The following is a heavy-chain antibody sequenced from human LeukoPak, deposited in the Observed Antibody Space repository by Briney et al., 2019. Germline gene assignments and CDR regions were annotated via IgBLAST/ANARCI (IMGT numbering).Heavy chain of an antibody. CDR1: GGSISSGDYC. Sequence: PSQTLSLTCTVSGGSISSGDYCWNWIRQPPGKGLEWIGYMSNSGSTYYNPSLKSRVTISVDTSKNQFSLKLNSVTAADTAVYYCARSAHSSGWYDYWGQGTLVTASS. CDR2: MSNSGST. CDR3: ARSAHSSGWYDY. V-gene: IGHV4-30-4*08. D-gene: IGHD6-19*01. J-gene: IGHJ4*02.